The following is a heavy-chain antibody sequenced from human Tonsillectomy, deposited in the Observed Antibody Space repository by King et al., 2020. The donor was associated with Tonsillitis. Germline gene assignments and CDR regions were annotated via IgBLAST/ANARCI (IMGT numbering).Heavy chain of an antibody. Sequence: QLVQSGAEVKKPGASVKGSCKASGYTFTSYDINWVRQATGQGLEWMGWMNPNSGNTGYAQKFQGRVTMTRNTSISTAYMELSSLTSEDTAVYYCARGRAAAGNDAFDFWGQGTMVTVSS. CDR3: ARGRAAAGNDAFDF. J-gene: IGHJ3*01. D-gene: IGHD6-13*01. V-gene: IGHV1-8*01. CDR1: GYTFTSYD. CDR2: MNPNSGNT.